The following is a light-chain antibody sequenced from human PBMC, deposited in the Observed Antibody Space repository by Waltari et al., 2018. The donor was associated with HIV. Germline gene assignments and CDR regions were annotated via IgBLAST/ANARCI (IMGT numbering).Light chain of an antibody. CDR1: NIGSKN. J-gene: IGLJ2*01. V-gene: IGLV3-9*01. Sequence: SYELTQPLSVSVALGQTARITCGGNNIGSKNVHWYQQKPGQAPVLVIYRDNNRPSGIPERFSGSNSGNTATLTISRAQAGDKADYYCQVWDSSTVFGGGTKLTVL. CDR3: QVWDSSTV. CDR2: RDN.